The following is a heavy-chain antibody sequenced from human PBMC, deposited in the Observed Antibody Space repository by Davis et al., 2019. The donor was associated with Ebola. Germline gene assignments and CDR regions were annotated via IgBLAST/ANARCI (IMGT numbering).Heavy chain of an antibody. Sequence: GESLKISCAASGFTFSSYSMNWVRQAPGKGLEWVAVIWYDGSNKYYADSVKGRFTISRDNSKNTLYLQMNSLRAEDTAVYYCARGPLLWFGDGAFDIWGQGTMVTVSS. V-gene: IGHV3-33*08. D-gene: IGHD3-10*01. CDR2: IWYDGSNK. J-gene: IGHJ3*02. CDR1: GFTFSSYS. CDR3: ARGPLLWFGDGAFDI.